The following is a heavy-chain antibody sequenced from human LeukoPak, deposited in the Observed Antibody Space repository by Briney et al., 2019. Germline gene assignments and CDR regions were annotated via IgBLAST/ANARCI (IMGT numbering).Heavy chain of an antibody. Sequence: GGSLRLSCAASGFTFSSYEMNWVRQAPGKGLEWVSYISSSGSTIYYADSVKGRFTISRATAKNSLYMQMNSLRAEDTAVYYCGRLVRTKWGGVWGKGTTVTISS. D-gene: IGHD1-1*01. CDR2: ISSSGSTI. CDR1: GFTFSSYE. J-gene: IGHJ6*04. V-gene: IGHV3-48*03. CDR3: GRLVRTKWGGV.